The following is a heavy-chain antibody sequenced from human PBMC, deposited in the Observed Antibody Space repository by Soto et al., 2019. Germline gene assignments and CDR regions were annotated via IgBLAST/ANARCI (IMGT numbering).Heavy chain of an antibody. J-gene: IGHJ4*02. D-gene: IGHD6-19*01. CDR3: ARDVAVWLAVAGPIDY. CDR1: GFTFSSYW. CDR2: IKQDGSEK. Sequence: GGSLRLSCAASGFTFSSYWMSWVRQAPGKGLEWVANIKQDGSEKYYVDSVKGRFTISRDNAKNSLYLQMNSLRAEDTAVYYCARDVAVWLAVAGPIDYWGQGTLVTVSS. V-gene: IGHV3-7*01.